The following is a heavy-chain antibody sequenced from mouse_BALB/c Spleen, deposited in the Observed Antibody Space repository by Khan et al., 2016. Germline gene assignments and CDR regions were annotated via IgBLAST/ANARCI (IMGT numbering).Heavy chain of an antibody. CDR3: DRVEDK. J-gene: IGHJ2*01. CDR2: IWAGGST. Sequence: QVQLMESGPGLVAPSQSLSISCTVSGFSLTSYGVHWVRQPPGKGLEWLGVIWAGGSTNYNSALMSRLCISTDNSTSPVLLKMNSLQTYDTAMYYCDRVEDKWGQGTTLTVAS. CDR1: GFSLTSYG. V-gene: IGHV2-9*02.